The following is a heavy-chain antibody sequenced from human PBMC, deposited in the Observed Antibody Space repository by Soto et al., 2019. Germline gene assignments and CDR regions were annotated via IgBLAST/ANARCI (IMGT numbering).Heavy chain of an antibody. CDR3: AHRPRGYAYYFDY. V-gene: IGHV2-5*02. Sequence: QITLKESGPTLVKPTQTLTLTCTFSGFSLSTRGVAVGWFRQPPGKALEWLALLYWDEDKWYSPSLKSRLTITDDTPKNQVVLTTTNMDPVDTATYYCAHRPRGYAYYFDYWGQGTLVTVSS. J-gene: IGHJ4*02. CDR2: LYWDEDK. CDR1: GFSLSTRGVA. D-gene: IGHD5-12*01.